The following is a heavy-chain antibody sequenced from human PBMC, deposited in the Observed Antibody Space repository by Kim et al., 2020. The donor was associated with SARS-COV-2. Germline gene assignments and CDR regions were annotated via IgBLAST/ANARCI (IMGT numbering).Heavy chain of an antibody. V-gene: IGHV1-46*01. J-gene: IGHJ5*02. D-gene: IGHD3-22*01. Sequence: ASVKVSCKASGYTFTSYYMHWVRQAPGQGLEWMGIINPSGGSTSYAQKFQGRVTMTRDTSTSTVYMELSSLRSEDTAVYYCARARMPVYYYDSSGNTTAGWFDPWGQGTLVTVSS. CDR2: INPSGGST. CDR3: ARARMPVYYYDSSGNTTAGWFDP. CDR1: GYTFTSYY.